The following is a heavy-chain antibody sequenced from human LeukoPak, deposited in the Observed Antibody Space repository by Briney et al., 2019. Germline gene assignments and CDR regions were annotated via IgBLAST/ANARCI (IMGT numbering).Heavy chain of an antibody. CDR2: MNPNSGNT. J-gene: IGHJ5*02. V-gene: IGHV1-8*01. D-gene: IGHD6-6*01. CDR1: GYTFTSYD. Sequence: ASVKVSCRASGYTFTSYDINWVRQATGQGLEWMGWMNPNSGNTGYAQKFQGRVTMTRNTSISTAYMELSSLRSEDTAVYYCARPAARGPWFDPWGQGTLVTVSS. CDR3: ARPAARGPWFDP.